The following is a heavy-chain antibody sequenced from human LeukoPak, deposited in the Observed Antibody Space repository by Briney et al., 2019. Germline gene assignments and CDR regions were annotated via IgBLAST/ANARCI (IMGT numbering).Heavy chain of an antibody. CDR2: ISTYNGNT. J-gene: IGHJ4*02. CDR3: ARDSPNEAILWWSIDY. D-gene: IGHD2-21*01. V-gene: IGHV1-18*01. CDR1: GYTFTSHG. Sequence: ASVKVSCKASGYTFTSHGISWVRQAPGQGLEWMGWISTYNGNTNNAQKLQGRVSMTTDTSTSTAYMDLRSLRSDDTAVYYCARDSPNEAILWWSIDYWGQGTLVTVSS.